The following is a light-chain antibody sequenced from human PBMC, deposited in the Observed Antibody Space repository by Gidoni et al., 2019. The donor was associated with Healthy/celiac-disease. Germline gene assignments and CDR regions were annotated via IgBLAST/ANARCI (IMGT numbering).Light chain of an antibody. J-gene: IGKJ2*01. V-gene: IGKV1-39*01. Sequence: DIQMTQSPSSLSASVGDRVTITCRASQSISSYLNWYQQKPGKAPKLLIYAESSLQSGVPSRFSGSGSGTDFTLTISSLQPEDFATYYCQQSYSTPPYTFXXXTKLEIK. CDR1: QSISSY. CDR2: AES. CDR3: QQSYSTPPYT.